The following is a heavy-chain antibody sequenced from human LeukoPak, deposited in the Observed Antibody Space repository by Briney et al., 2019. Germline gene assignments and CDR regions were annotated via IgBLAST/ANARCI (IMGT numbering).Heavy chain of an antibody. CDR3: ARDQPGETLAEY. D-gene: IGHD2-21*01. CDR2: ISAYNDNT. CDR1: GYTFTNYG. V-gene: IGHV1-18*01. Sequence: GASAKVSCKASGYTFTNYGISWVRQAPGQGLEWMGWISAYNDNTNYAQNLQGRVTMTTDTSTSTAYMELRSLRSDDTAVYYCARDQPGETLAEYWGQGTLVTVSS. J-gene: IGHJ4*02.